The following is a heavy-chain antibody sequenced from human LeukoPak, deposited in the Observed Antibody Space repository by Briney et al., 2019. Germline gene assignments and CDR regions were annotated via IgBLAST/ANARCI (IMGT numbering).Heavy chain of an antibody. V-gene: IGHV4-59*01. CDR1: GGSISSYY. Sequence: SETLSLTCTVSGGSISSYYWSWIRQPPGKGLEGIGYIYYSGSTNYNPSLKSRVTISVDTSKNQFSLKLSSVTAADTAVYYCARDGRIVGATDYWGQGTLVTVSS. D-gene: IGHD1-26*01. CDR2: IYYSGST. CDR3: ARDGRIVGATDY. J-gene: IGHJ4*02.